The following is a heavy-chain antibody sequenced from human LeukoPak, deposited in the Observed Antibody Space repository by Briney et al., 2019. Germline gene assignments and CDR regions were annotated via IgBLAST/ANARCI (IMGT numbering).Heavy chain of an antibody. V-gene: IGHV4-59*01. Sequence: SETLSLTCTVSGGSINKYYWSWVRQPPGKGLEWIGNIYYSGTTNYNPSLKSRLTISVDTSKNQFSLKLSTVTAADTAVYYCARTAITTIDSWGQGTLVTVSS. CDR2: IYYSGTT. D-gene: IGHD3-16*01. CDR3: ARTAITTIDS. J-gene: IGHJ4*02. CDR1: GGSINKYY.